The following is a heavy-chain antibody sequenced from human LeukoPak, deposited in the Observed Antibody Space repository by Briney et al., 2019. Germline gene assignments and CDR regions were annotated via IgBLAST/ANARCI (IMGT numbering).Heavy chain of an antibody. J-gene: IGHJ5*02. V-gene: IGHV3-33*08. CDR2: IWYDGSNK. CDR1: GFTFSSYW. D-gene: IGHD5-18*01. Sequence: PPGGSLRLSCAASGFTFSSYWMSWVRQAPGKGLEWVAVIWYDGSNKYYADSAKGRFTISRDNSKNTLYLQMNSLRAEDTAVYYCARDGYAILQTWGQGTLVTVSS. CDR3: ARDGYAILQT.